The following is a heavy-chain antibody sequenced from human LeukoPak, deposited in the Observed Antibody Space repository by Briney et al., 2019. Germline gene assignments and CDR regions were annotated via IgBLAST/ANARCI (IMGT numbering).Heavy chain of an antibody. Sequence: SETLSLTCTVSGGSISRSYNYWGWVRQPPGKGLQWIGSMYSGGGTYYNPSLQSRITISEDTSRNQFSLELRSLTAADTATYYCARLQGITVLPPHWGQGTLVSVSS. J-gene: IGHJ4*02. CDR2: MYSGGGT. V-gene: IGHV4-39*01. CDR3: ARLQGITVLPPH. CDR1: GGSISRSYNY. D-gene: IGHD3-10*01.